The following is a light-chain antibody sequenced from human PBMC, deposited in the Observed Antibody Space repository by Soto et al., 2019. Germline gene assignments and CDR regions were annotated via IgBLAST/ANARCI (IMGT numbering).Light chain of an antibody. V-gene: IGKV3-15*01. Sequence: EIVMTQSPATLSVSPGERATLSCRASQGVSSNLAWYQQKPGQAPRLLIYGASTRATGIPARFSGSGSGTEFTLTISRLLSEDFAVYYCQQYNNWPITFGQGTRLEIK. CDR3: QQYNNWPIT. CDR2: GAS. CDR1: QGVSSN. J-gene: IGKJ5*01.